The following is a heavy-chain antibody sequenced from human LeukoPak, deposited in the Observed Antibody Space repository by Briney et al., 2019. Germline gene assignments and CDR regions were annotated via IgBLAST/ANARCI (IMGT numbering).Heavy chain of an antibody. CDR3: ARGGSYYIY. D-gene: IGHD1-26*01. CDR1: GFTFNTYT. J-gene: IGHJ4*02. Sequence: GGSLTLSCAASGFTFNTYTMNWIRQAPGKGLEWVSSISSGSGYIYYADSVKGRFTISRDNAKNSLYLQMNSLRAEDTAVYYCARGGSYYIYWGQGTLVTVSS. V-gene: IGHV3-21*01. CDR2: ISSGSGYI.